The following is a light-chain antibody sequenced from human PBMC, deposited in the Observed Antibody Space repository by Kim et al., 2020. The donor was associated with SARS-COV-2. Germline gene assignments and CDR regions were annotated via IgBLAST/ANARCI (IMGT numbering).Light chain of an antibody. CDR2: DVS. V-gene: IGKV1-5*01. CDR1: QSIGSW. Sequence: SASVGDRVPIAGRASQSIGSWLAWYQQKAGKAPNLLIYDVSTLESGVPSRFSGSGSGTEFILTISNLQPDDCATYYCQEYNSYPYTFGQGTELEI. CDR3: QEYNSYPYT. J-gene: IGKJ2*01.